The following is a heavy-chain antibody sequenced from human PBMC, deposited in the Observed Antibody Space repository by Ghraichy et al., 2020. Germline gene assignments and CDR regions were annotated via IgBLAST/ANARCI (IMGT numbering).Heavy chain of an antibody. V-gene: IGHV4-38-2*02. Sequence: SETLSLTCTVSGYSMSSGYYWGWIRQPPGKGLEWIGSIYHSGSTYYNPSLKSRVTISVDTSKNQFSLKLSSVTAADTAVYYCARANGNSHPPDIVVVPASFDYWGQGTLVTVSS. CDR1: GYSMSSGYY. D-gene: IGHD2-2*01. J-gene: IGHJ4*02. CDR3: ARANGNSHPPDIVVVPASFDY. CDR2: IYHSGST.